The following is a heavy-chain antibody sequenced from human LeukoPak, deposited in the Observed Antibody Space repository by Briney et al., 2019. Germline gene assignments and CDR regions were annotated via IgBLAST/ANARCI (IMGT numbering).Heavy chain of an antibody. CDR2: IYSGGST. CDR1: GFTFSSNY. J-gene: IGHJ4*02. V-gene: IGHV3-53*01. Sequence: GGSLRLSCAPSGFTFSSNYMSWVRQAPGKGLEWVSVIYSGGSTYYADSVKGRFTISRDNSKNTLYLQMNSLRAEDTAVYYCARGRMGGYFDYWGQGTLVTVSS. D-gene: IGHD3-16*01. CDR3: ARGRMGGYFDY.